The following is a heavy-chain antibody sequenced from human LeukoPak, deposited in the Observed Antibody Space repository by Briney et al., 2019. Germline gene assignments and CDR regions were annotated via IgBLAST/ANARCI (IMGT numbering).Heavy chain of an antibody. CDR1: GGSISSYY. Sequence: SETLSLTCTVSGGSISSYYWSWIRQPPGKGLEWIGYIYYSGSTNYNPFLKSRVTISVDTSKNQFSLKLSSVTAADTAVYYCARDLQLPYAFDIWGQGTMVTVSS. V-gene: IGHV4-59*01. J-gene: IGHJ3*02. CDR2: IYYSGST. D-gene: IGHD1-1*01. CDR3: ARDLQLPYAFDI.